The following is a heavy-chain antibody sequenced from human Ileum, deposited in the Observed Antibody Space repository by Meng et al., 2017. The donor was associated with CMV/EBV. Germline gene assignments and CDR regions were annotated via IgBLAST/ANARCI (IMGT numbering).Heavy chain of an antibody. Sequence: LSCAASGFTLSSYGMNWVRQAPGMGLEWVAGISRSGDSEFYADCVKGRFTVSRDNSRDTLYLQMNSLRAEDTAVYFCATEDWNADYWGQGTLVTVSS. J-gene: IGHJ4*02. CDR3: ATEDWNADY. CDR1: GFTLSSYG. D-gene: IGHD1-1*01. V-gene: IGHV3-23*01. CDR2: ISRSGDSE.